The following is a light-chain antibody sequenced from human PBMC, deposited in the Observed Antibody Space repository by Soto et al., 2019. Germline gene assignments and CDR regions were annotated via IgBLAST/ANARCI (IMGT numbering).Light chain of an antibody. Sequence: QSVLTQPPSASGTPGQRVTISCSGSSSNIGSNYVYWYQQVPGTAPRLLMYRASQRPSGVPDRFSGSKSGTSASLAISGLRSEDEADYYCAAWDDTLNGLVFCGGTKLTVL. CDR2: RAS. V-gene: IGLV1-47*01. J-gene: IGLJ2*01. CDR1: SSNIGSNY. CDR3: AAWDDTLNGLV.